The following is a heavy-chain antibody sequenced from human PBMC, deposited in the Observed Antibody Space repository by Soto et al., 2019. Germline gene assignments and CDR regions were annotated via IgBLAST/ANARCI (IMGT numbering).Heavy chain of an antibody. J-gene: IGHJ5*02. V-gene: IGHV4-4*07. CDR1: GVSITNYY. D-gene: IGHD5-12*01. Sequence: PSETLSLTCSVSGVSITNYYWNWVRQPAGKGLEWIGRFHISGSTDYNPSLKSRVTMSVDNAKNSLYLQMNSLGVEDTAVYYCARGPYRNTYNWFDSWGQGTLVTVSS. CDR3: ARGPYRNTYNWFDS. CDR2: FHISGST.